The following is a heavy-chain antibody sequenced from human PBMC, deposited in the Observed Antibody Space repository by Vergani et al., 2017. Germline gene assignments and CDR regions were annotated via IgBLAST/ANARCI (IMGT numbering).Heavy chain of an antibody. J-gene: IGHJ4*02. Sequence: EVQLLESGGGLVQPGGSLRLSCAASGFTFSRYAMSWVRQAPGKGLKWVSAISGSGGSTYYADSVKGRFTISRDNSKNTLYLQMNSLRAEDTAVYYCAKDHTRQDYYDSSGYYDYWGQGTLVTVSS. V-gene: IGHV3-23*01. CDR2: ISGSGGST. D-gene: IGHD3-22*01. CDR1: GFTFSRYA. CDR3: AKDHTRQDYYDSSGYYDY.